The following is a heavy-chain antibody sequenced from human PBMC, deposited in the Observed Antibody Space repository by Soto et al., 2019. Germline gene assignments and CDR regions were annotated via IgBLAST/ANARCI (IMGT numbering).Heavy chain of an antibody. CDR3: ARGEQYSGRIFDY. D-gene: IGHD1-26*01. CDR1: GDSVSSNSAG. Sequence: SQTLSLTCVITGDSVSSNSAGWSWVRQSPSRGLEWLGRTYYRSKWYYEYAVSVRGRITINPDTSKNQYSLQLNSVTPEDTAVYFCARGEQYSGRIFDYWGQGTLVTAPQ. V-gene: IGHV6-1*01. J-gene: IGHJ4*01. CDR2: TYYRSKWYY.